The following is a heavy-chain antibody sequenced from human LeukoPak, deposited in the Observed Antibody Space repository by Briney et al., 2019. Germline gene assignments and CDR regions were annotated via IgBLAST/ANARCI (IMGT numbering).Heavy chain of an antibody. J-gene: IGHJ4*02. CDR3: ASGGGYEAYYFDY. CDR1: IGSISSSKW. D-gene: IGHD5-12*01. V-gene: IGHV4-4*02. CDR2: IYYSGST. Sequence: SETLSLTCSVCIGSISSSKWWSWVRQSPVKGLEWIGSIYYSGSTYYNPSLKSRVTISVDTSKNQFSLKLSSVTAADTAVYYCASGGGYEAYYFDYWGQGTLVTVSS.